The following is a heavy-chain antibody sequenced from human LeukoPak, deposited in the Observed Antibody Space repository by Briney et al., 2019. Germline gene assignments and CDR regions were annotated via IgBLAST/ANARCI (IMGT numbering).Heavy chain of an antibody. CDR3: ARVRGRFFGISDAFDI. D-gene: IGHD1-26*01. CDR1: GYTFTGYY. V-gene: IGHV1-2*02. Sequence: ASVKVSCKASGYTFTGYYMHWVRQAPGQGLEWMGWINPNSGGTNYAQKFQGRVTMTRDTSISTAYMELSRLRSDDTAVYYCARVRGRFFGISDAFDIWGQGTMVTVSS. CDR2: INPNSGGT. J-gene: IGHJ3*02.